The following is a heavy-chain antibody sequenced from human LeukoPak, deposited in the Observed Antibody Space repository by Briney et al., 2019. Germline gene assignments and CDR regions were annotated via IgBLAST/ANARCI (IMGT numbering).Heavy chain of an antibody. CDR1: GGTFSSYA. CDR3: ARDRIYYYCSGYYYIPTYDY. V-gene: IGHV1-69*01. Sequence: GASVKVSCKASGGTFSSYAISWVRQAPGQGLEWMGGIIPIFGTANYAQKFQGRVTITADESTSTAYMELSSLRSEDTAVYSCARDRIYYYCSGYYYIPTYDYWGQGTLVTVSS. CDR2: IIPIFGTA. D-gene: IGHD3-22*01. J-gene: IGHJ4*02.